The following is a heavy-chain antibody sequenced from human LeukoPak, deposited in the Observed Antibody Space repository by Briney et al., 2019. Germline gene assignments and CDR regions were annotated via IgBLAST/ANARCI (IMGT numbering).Heavy chain of an antibody. D-gene: IGHD5-24*01. V-gene: IGHV1-18*01. CDR2: SNAYNGNT. CDR3: ARERAMATIKFVY. Sequence: GASVKVSCKASGYTFTSYGISWVRPAPGQGLEGMGWSNAYNGNTNYAQKLQGRVTMTTATCTSTAYMELRSLRSDDTAVYYCARERAMATIKFVYWGQGTLVTVSS. CDR1: GYTFTSYG. J-gene: IGHJ4*02.